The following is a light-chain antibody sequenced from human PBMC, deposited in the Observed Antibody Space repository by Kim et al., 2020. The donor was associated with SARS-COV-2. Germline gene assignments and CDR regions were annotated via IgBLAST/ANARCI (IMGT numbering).Light chain of an antibody. CDR3: QSRDRDSTGHLYV. Sequence: SSELTQDPAVSVALGQTVRLTCQGDSLRRYYASWYQQKPGQAPVLVIFDKDNRPSGIPDRFSGSSSGNTASLTITGAHAADEADYYCQSRDRDSTGHLYV. CDR2: DKD. CDR1: SLRRYY. J-gene: IGLJ1*01. V-gene: IGLV3-19*01.